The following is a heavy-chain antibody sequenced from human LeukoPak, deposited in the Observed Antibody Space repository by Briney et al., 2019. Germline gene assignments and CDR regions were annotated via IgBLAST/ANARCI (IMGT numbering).Heavy chain of an antibody. J-gene: IGHJ4*02. D-gene: IGHD3-9*01. CDR2: IEGDGSEK. CDR1: GFPFTTYW. Sequence: GGSLRLSCAASGFPFTTYWMSWVRQAPGRGLEWVANIEGDGSEKYHVDSVKGRFTISRDNAKNSLYLQMNSLRAEDTAVYYCARDVRYFDYPLDYWGQGTLVTVSS. CDR3: ARDVRYFDYPLDY. V-gene: IGHV3-7*01.